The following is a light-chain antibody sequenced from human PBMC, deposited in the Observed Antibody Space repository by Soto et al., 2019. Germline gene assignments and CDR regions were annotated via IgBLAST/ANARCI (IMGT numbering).Light chain of an antibody. CDR3: CSYAGASTSFV. CDR2: DVT. CDR1: SSDVGAYNY. V-gene: IGLV2-11*01. J-gene: IGLJ2*01. Sequence: QSALTQPRSVSGSPGQSVTISCTGTSSDVGAYNYVSWYRQHPGKAPQLIIFDVTERPSGVPARFSGSKSGNTASLTISGLLADDEADYYCCSYAGASTSFVFGGGTKLTVL.